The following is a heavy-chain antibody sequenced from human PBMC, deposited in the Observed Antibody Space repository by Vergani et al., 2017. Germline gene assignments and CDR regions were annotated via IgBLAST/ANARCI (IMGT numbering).Heavy chain of an antibody. D-gene: IGHD2-2*01. J-gene: IGHJ4*02. CDR3: AREDCSSTSCYVFDY. Sequence: QVQLQESGPGLVKPSQTLSLPCTVSGGSISSGSYYWSWIRQPAGKGLEWIGRIYTSGSTNYNPSLKSRVTISVDTSKNQFSLKLSSVTAADTAVYYCAREDCSSTSCYVFDYWGQGTLVTVSS. CDR1: GGSISSGSYY. V-gene: IGHV4-61*02. CDR2: IYTSGST.